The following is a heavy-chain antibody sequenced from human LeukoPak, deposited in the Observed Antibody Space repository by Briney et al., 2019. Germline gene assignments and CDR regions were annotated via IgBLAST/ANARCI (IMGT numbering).Heavy chain of an antibody. D-gene: IGHD2-15*01. J-gene: IGHJ3*02. Sequence: GGSLRLSCAASGFTFSSYSMNWVRQAPGKGLEWVSSISSSSSYIYYADSVKGRFTISRDNAKNSLYLQMNSLRAEDTAVYYCARDLEYCSGGSCYGAFDIWGQGTMVTVPS. CDR3: ARDLEYCSGGSCYGAFDI. CDR1: GFTFSSYS. V-gene: IGHV3-21*01. CDR2: ISSSSSYI.